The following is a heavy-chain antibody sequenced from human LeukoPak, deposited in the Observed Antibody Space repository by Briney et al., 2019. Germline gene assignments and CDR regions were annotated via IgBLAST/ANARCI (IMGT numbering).Heavy chain of an antibody. Sequence: ASVKVSCKASAYTFTAYYMHWLRQAPGQGLEWMGWINSKSGGTNYAQKFQGRVTVTRDTSITTAYMELSRLTSDDTAIYYCARERWHPDAFDIRGQGTVVTVSS. CDR2: INSKSGGT. CDR1: AYTFTAYY. D-gene: IGHD5-24*01. J-gene: IGHJ3*02. CDR3: ARERWHPDAFDI. V-gene: IGHV1-2*02.